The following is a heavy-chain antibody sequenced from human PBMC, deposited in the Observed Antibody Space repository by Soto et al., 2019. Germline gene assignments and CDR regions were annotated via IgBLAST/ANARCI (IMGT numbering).Heavy chain of an antibody. CDR3: ARDTGERITMVRGVIESV. CDR2: IYYSGST. Sequence: SETLSLTCTVSGGSINNGDYYWSWIRQPPEKGLERIGYIYYSGSTYYNPSLKSRVTISVDTSKNQFSLKLSSVTAADTAVYYCARDTGERITMVRGVIESVWGQGTTVTVSS. D-gene: IGHD3-10*01. V-gene: IGHV4-30-4*01. J-gene: IGHJ6*02. CDR1: GGSINNGDYY.